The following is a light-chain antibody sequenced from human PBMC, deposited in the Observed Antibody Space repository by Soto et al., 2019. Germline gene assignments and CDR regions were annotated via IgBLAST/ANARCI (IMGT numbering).Light chain of an antibody. J-gene: IGKJ4*01. CDR1: HIVSNN. CDR2: DAS. CDR3: QQYTNWPLT. Sequence: EIVLTQSPATLSVSPGERATLSCRASHIVSNNLAWYQQKPGQAPRLLIYDASTRATGIPARFSGSGSGTEFTLTISSLQSEDFYCQQYTNWPLTFGGGTKVEIK. V-gene: IGKV3-15*01.